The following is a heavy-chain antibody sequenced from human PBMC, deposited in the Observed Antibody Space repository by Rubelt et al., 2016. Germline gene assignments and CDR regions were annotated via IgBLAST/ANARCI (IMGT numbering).Heavy chain of an antibody. CDR2: INAGNGNT. CDR1: GYTFTSYA. J-gene: IGHJ4*02. CDR3: AAGVDYYFDY. V-gene: IGHV1-3*01. Sequence: QVQLVQSGAEVKKPGASVKVSCKASGYTFTSYAMHWVRQAPGQRLEWMGWINAGNGNTKDSQKFQGRVTITRDTSASTAYMELSSLRSEDTAVYYCAAGVDYYFDYWGQGTLVTVSS. D-gene: IGHD2-8*01.